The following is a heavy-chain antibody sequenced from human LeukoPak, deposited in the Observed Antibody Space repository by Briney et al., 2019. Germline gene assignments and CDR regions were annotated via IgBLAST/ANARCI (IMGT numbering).Heavy chain of an antibody. CDR2: IYSSGST. D-gene: IGHD3-22*01. CDR3: ARHVVFGWLAMIVVVTYFDY. CDR1: GASVSGSNYY. Sequence: KPSETLSLTCAVSGASVSGSNYYWGWIRQPPGKGLEWIGNIYSSGSTYYNASLQSRVTISIDTSKNQFSLRLNSVTAADTAVYYCARHVVFGWLAMIVVVTYFDYWGQGTLVTVSS. J-gene: IGHJ4*02. V-gene: IGHV4-39*01.